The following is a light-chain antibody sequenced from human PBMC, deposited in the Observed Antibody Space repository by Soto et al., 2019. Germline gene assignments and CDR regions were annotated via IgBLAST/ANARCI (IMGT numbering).Light chain of an antibody. J-gene: IGKJ1*01. CDR3: QQYSNWPRT. Sequence: EIVMTQSPATLSVSAGDRVTLSCRASQSVGSILAWFQQRPGQAPRLLIYDASTRAPGIPARFSGSGSGTELTLTITSLQSEDFAVYYCQQYSNWPRTFGQGTKVEIK. CDR2: DAS. CDR1: QSVGSI. V-gene: IGKV3-15*01.